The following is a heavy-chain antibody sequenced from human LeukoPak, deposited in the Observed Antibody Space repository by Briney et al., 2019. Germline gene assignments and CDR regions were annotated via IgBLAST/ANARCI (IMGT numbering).Heavy chain of an antibody. CDR2: ISSSSSTI. D-gene: IGHD3-22*01. J-gene: IGHJ4*02. V-gene: IGHV3-48*01. Sequence: WGSLRLSCAASGFTFSSYSMNWVRQDPGKGLEWVSYISSSSSTIYYADSVKGRFTISRDNARNSLYLQMNSLRAEDTAVYYCARVGGRGDYNERDYFDYWGQGTLVTVSS. CDR3: ARVGGRGDYNERDYFDY. CDR1: GFTFSSYS.